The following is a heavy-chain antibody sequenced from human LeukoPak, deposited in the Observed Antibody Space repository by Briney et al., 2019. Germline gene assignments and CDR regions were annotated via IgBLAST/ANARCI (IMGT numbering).Heavy chain of an antibody. D-gene: IGHD3-10*01. CDR2: ISGSGGST. J-gene: IGHJ4*02. V-gene: IGHV3-23*01. CDR3: AKALEVLWFGEPYFDY. Sequence: GGSLRLSCAAAGFTFSSYAMTWVRQAPAKGLEWVSVISGSGGSTTYADSVKGRFTISRDNSKNTLYLQMNSLRTEDTAVYYCAKALEVLWFGEPYFDYWGQGILVTVSS. CDR1: GFTFSSYA.